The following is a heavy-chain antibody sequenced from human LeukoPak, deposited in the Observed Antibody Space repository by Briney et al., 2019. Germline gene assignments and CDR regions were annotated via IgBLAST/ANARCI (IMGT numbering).Heavy chain of an antibody. D-gene: IGHD3-3*01. Sequence: PGRSLRLSCAASGFTFSSYGMHRVRQAPGKGLEWVAVISSDGSNKYYADSVKGRFTISRDNSKNTLYLQMNSLRAEDTAVYYCAKDWRYSDYWGQGTLVTVSS. CDR3: AKDWRYSDY. CDR2: ISSDGSNK. CDR1: GFTFSSYG. J-gene: IGHJ4*02. V-gene: IGHV3-30*18.